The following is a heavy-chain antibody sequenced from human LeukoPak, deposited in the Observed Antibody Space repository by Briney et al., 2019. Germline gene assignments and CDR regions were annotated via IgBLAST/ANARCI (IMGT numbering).Heavy chain of an antibody. CDR1: GFTFDDYA. V-gene: IGHV3-9*01. CDR3: AKLSDRYPAMARGDVDY. D-gene: IGHD5-18*01. Sequence: PGRSLRLSCAASGFTFDDYAMHWVRQAPGKGLEWVSGISWNSGSIGYADSVKGRFTISRDNAKNSLYLQMNSLRAEDTALYYCAKLSDRYPAMARGDVDYWGQGTLVTASS. J-gene: IGHJ4*02. CDR2: ISWNSGSI.